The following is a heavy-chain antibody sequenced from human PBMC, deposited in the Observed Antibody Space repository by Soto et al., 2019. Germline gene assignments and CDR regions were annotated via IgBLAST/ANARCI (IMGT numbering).Heavy chain of an antibody. V-gene: IGHV4-4*02. J-gene: IGHJ6*02. CDR2: IYHNERT. CDR1: GVSISSSQW. Sequence: QVQLQESGPGLVKPSGTLSLTCAVSGVSISSSQWWSWVRQPPGKGLEWIGEIYHNERTNYKPSLKSRLTMSLDRSKNQVSLKLSAVTAADTATYYGGRTKDYFYGVDVWGQGTTVTVSS. CDR3: GRTKDYFYGVDV.